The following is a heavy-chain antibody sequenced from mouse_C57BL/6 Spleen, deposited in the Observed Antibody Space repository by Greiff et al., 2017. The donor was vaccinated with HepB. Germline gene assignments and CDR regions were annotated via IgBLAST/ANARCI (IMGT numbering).Heavy chain of an antibody. V-gene: IGHV5-6*02. CDR1: GFTFSSYG. Sequence: DVMLVESGGDLVKPGGSLKLSCAASGFTFSSYGMSWVRQTPDKRLEWVATISSGGSYTYYPDSVKGRFTISRDNAKNTLYLQMSSLKSEDTAMYYCARRETGGFDYWGQGTTLTVSS. D-gene: IGHD4-1*01. CDR2: ISSGGSYT. J-gene: IGHJ2*01. CDR3: ARRETGGFDY.